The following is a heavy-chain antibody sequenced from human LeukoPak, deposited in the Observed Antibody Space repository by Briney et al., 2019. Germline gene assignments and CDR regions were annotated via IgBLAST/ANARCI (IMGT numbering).Heavy chain of an antibody. Sequence: GGSLGLSCAASGFTFSSYTMNWVRLAPGKGLEWVSSISRSNIYKYYADSVKGRFTISRDNAKNSLYLQMNSLRAEDTAVYYCARKGTALGDAFDIWGQGTMVTVSS. CDR2: ISRSNIYK. J-gene: IGHJ3*02. V-gene: IGHV3-21*01. D-gene: IGHD1-1*01. CDR3: ARKGTALGDAFDI. CDR1: GFTFSSYT.